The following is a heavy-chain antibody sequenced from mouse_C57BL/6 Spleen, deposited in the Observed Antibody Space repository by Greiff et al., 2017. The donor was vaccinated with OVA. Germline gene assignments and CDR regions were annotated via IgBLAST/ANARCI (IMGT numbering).Heavy chain of an antibody. V-gene: IGHV1-15*01. D-gene: IGHD4-1*01. CDR1: GYTFTDYE. CDR2: IDPETGGT. CDR3: TRMNWDGAWLAY. J-gene: IGHJ3*01. Sequence: VKLMESGAELVRPGASVTLSCKASGYTFTDYEMHWVKQTPVHGLEWIGAIDPETGGTAYNQKFKGKAILTADKSSSTAYMELRSRTTEDSAVYCCTRMNWDGAWLAYWGQGTLVTVSA.